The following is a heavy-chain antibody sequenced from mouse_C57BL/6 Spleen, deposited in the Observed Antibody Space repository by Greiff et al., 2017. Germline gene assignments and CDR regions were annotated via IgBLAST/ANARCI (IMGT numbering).Heavy chain of an antibody. CDR3: SRHDWCFDY. J-gene: IGHJ2*01. CDR1: GFTFSSYT. V-gene: IGHV5-9*01. D-gene: IGHD1-1*02. Sequence: EVMLVESGGGLVKPGGSLKLSCAASGFTFSSYTMSWVRQTPEKRLEWVATISGGGGNTYYPDSVKGRFTISRDNAKNTLYLQMSSLRSEETALYYCSRHDWCFDYWGQGTTLTVSS. CDR2: ISGGGGNT.